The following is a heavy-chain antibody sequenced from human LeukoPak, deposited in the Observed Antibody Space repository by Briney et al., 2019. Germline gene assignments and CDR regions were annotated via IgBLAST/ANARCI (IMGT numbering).Heavy chain of an antibody. V-gene: IGHV4-59*13. CDR1: GGFISSYY. CDR2: IYYSGST. J-gene: IGHJ4*02. D-gene: IGHD4-23*01. CDR3: ARGARWSGY. Sequence: SETLSLTCTVSGGFISSYYWSWLRQPPEKGLEWIGYIYYSGSTNYNPSLKSRVTISVDTSKNQFSLKLSSVTAADTAVYYCARGARWSGYWGQGTLVTVSS.